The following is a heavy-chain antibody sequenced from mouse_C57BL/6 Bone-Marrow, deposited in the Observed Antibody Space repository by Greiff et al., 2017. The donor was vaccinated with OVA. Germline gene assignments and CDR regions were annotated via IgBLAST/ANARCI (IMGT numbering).Heavy chain of an antibody. CDR2: IYPRDGST. CDR3: AREGAYYSNPYAMDY. V-gene: IGHV1-85*01. Sequence: VQLQQSGPELVKPGASVKLSCKASGYTFTSYDINWVKQRHGQGLEWIGWIYPRDGSTKYNEKFKGKATLTVDTSSSTAYMELHSLTSEDSAVYFCAREGAYYSNPYAMDYWGQGTSVTVSS. J-gene: IGHJ4*01. D-gene: IGHD2-5*01. CDR1: GYTFTSYD.